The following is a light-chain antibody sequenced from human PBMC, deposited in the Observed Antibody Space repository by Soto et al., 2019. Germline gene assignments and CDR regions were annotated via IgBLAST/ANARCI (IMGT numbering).Light chain of an antibody. CDR1: QSVSGY. CDR2: DAS. Sequence: EIVLTQSPATLSLSPGERATLSCRASQSVSGYLAWYQQKPGQAPRLLIYDASNRATGIPARFSGSGSGTDFTLTISSLEPEDFAVYYCQQHPNWPPRYTFGQGTKLEIK. J-gene: IGKJ2*01. V-gene: IGKV3-11*01. CDR3: QQHPNWPPRYT.